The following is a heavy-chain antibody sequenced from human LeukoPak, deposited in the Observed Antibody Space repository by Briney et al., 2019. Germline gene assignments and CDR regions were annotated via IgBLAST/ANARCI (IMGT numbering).Heavy chain of an antibody. Sequence: SVKVSCKASGGTFSSYAISWARQAPGQGLEWMGRIIPILGIANYAQKFQGRVTITADKSTSTAYMELSSLRSEDTAVYYCAAAPGSSGWYIGSYFQHWGQGTLVTVSS. V-gene: IGHV1-69*04. CDR2: IIPILGIA. D-gene: IGHD6-19*01. CDR3: AAAPGSSGWYIGSYFQH. J-gene: IGHJ1*01. CDR1: GGTFSSYA.